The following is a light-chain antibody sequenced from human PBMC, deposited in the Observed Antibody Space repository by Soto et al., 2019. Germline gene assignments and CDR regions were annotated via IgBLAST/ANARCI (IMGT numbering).Light chain of an antibody. J-gene: IGLJ2*01. CDR1: SSDIGNNH. CDR2: DSI. CDR3: GTWDSSLDAVV. Sequence: QSVLTQPPSVSAAPRQKVTIACSGSSSDIGNNHVSWYQQFPGTDPNLLIYDSISRPSGIPDRFSGCKSGTSATLVITGLQTGDEADYYCGTWDSSLDAVVFGGGTKLTVL. V-gene: IGLV1-51*01.